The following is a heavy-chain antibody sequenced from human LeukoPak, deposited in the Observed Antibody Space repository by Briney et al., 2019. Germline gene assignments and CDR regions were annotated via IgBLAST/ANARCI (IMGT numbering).Heavy chain of an antibody. CDR2: IYHSGNT. CDR3: ARDGSRRNEAGY. J-gene: IGHJ4*02. V-gene: IGHV4-38-2*02. Sequence: SETLSLTCIVSGYSIISGYYWGWIRQPPGKGLEWIGSIYHSGNTYYNPSLKSRVTISVDTSKNQFSLNLNSVTAADTAVYYCARDGSRRNEAGYWGQGTLVTVSS. CDR1: GYSIISGYY. D-gene: IGHD6-13*01.